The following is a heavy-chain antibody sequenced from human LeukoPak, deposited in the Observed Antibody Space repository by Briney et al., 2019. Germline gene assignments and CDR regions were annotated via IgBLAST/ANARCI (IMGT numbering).Heavy chain of an antibody. CDR1: GFTFSSYW. CDR2: IKQDGSQK. D-gene: IGHD5-12*01. V-gene: IGHV3-7*01. J-gene: IGHJ4*02. CDR3: ARDADGGYSFAY. Sequence: GGSLRLSCAASGFTFSSYWMYWVRQAPGKGLEWVANIKQDGSQKYYVDSVKGRFTISRDNAKNSLYLQLNSLRVEDTAVYYCARDADGGYSFAYWGQGNLVTVSS.